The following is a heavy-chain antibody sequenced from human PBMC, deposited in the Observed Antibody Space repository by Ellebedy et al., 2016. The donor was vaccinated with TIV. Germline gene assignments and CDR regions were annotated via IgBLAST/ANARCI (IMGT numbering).Heavy chain of an antibody. Sequence: GESLKISCAASGFTFSGYSMHWVRQAPGKGLEWVAFVRWGGSDKNYADSVKGRFTVSRDDSRNTVFLQMNSLRPEDTALYYCAIDYRVENNLDYWGQGTLVTVSS. D-gene: IGHD1/OR15-1a*01. J-gene: IGHJ4*02. CDR3: AIDYRVENNLDY. CDR1: GFTFSGYS. CDR2: VRWGGSDK. V-gene: IGHV3-30*02.